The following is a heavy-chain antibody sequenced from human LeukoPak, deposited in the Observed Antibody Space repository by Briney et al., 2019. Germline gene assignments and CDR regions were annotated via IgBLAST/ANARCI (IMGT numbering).Heavy chain of an antibody. D-gene: IGHD6-19*01. CDR1: GEKGNEVD. CDR3: ATVSIAVAGTGGRYFQH. CDR2: FDPEDGET. V-gene: IGHV1-24*01. Sequence: RPTPMDSWWISGEKGNEVDMRCVRNTPEKRLEWMGGFDPEDGETIYAQKFQGRVTMTEDTSTDTAYMELSSLRSEDTAVYYCATVSIAVAGTGGRYFQHWGQGTLVTVSS. J-gene: IGHJ1*01.